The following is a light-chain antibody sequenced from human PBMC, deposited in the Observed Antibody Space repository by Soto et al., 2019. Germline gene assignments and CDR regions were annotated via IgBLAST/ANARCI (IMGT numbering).Light chain of an antibody. CDR3: QQRSNWPPT. J-gene: IGKJ1*01. Sequence: EIVLTQSPATLSVSTGGRATLSCRASQSISGSLAWYQQKPGQAPRLLIYGASKRATGFPARFSGSGSGTDFTLTISSLEPEEFAVYYCQQRSNWPPTFGQGTKVDIK. CDR1: QSISGS. CDR2: GAS. V-gene: IGKV3-11*01.